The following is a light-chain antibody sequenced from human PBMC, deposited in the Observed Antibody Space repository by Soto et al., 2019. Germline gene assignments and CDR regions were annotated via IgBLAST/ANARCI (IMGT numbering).Light chain of an antibody. Sequence: IQLTQSQSSLSASMGDRVTITCRASQGIINYLAWYQQKPWKAPKLLIYGASTLQGGVPSMFSGSGSGTYLTLTVSSLRPEDLATYYCQRLFTYPPTFVPRTKVDIK. CDR3: QRLFTYPPT. CDR2: GAS. CDR1: QGIINY. J-gene: IGKJ3*01. V-gene: IGKV1-9*01.